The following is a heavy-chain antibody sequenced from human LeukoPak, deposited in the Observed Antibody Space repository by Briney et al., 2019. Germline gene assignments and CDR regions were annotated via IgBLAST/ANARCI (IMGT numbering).Heavy chain of an antibody. D-gene: IGHD4-17*01. CDR2: MNPNSGNT. J-gene: IGHJ5*02. Sequence: ASVKVSCKASGYTFTSYDINWVRQATGQELEWMGWMNPNSGNTGYAQKFQGRVTITRNTSISTAYMELSSLRCEDTAVYYCAADYGDYWFDPWGQGTLVTVCS. V-gene: IGHV1-8*03. CDR1: GYTFTSYD. CDR3: AADYGDYWFDP.